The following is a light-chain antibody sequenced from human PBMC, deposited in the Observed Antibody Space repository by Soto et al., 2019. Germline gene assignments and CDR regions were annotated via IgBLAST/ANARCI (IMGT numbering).Light chain of an antibody. CDR2: GAS. CDR1: QTVRNNH. Sequence: IVFTRSPSNLSVSPGERATLSCRASQTVRNNHLAWYQQMPGQAPRLLIYGASSRAADIPDRFSGSGSGTDFTLTINRLEPGDFAVYFCQQYGNSPRTFGGGTKVDIK. V-gene: IGKV3-20*01. J-gene: IGKJ4*01. CDR3: QQYGNSPRT.